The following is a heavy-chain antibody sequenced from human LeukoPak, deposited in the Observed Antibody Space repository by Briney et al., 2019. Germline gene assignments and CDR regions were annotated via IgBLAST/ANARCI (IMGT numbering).Heavy chain of an antibody. J-gene: IGHJ4*02. Sequence: ASAKVSCKASGYTFTSYGISWVRQAPGQGLEWMGWISAYNGNTNYAQKLQGRVTMTTDTSTSTAYMELRSLRSDDTAVYYCARRGVVVPAAITVFDYWGQGTLVTVSS. CDR2: ISAYNGNT. CDR1: GYTFTSYG. CDR3: ARRGVVVPAAITVFDY. D-gene: IGHD2-2*02. V-gene: IGHV1-18*01.